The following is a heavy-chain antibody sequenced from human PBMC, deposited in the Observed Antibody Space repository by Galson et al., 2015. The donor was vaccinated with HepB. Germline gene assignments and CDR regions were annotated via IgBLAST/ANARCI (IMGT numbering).Heavy chain of an antibody. Sequence: SLRLSCAASGFTFDDYAMHWVRQAPGKGLEWVSGISWNSGSIGYADSVKGRFTISRDNAKNSLYLQMNSLRAEDTALYYCAKQVYDSSGYYYFDYWGQGTLVTVSS. J-gene: IGHJ4*02. D-gene: IGHD3-22*01. CDR1: GFTFDDYA. CDR3: AKQVYDSSGYYYFDY. CDR2: ISWNSGSI. V-gene: IGHV3-9*01.